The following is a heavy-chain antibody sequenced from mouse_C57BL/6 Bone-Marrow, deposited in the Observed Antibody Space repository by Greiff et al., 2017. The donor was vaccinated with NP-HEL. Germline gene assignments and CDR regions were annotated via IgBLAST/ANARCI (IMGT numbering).Heavy chain of an antibody. Sequence: VQLQQPGAELVRPGSSVKLSCKASGYTFTSYWMHWVKQRPIQGLEWIGNIDPSDSETHYNQKFKDKATLTVDKSSSTAYMQLSSLTSEDSAVYYCARLEGLGQDWFAYWGQGTLVTVSA. CDR1: GYTFTSYW. V-gene: IGHV1-52*01. D-gene: IGHD4-1*01. CDR2: IDPSDSET. CDR3: ARLEGLGQDWFAY. J-gene: IGHJ3*01.